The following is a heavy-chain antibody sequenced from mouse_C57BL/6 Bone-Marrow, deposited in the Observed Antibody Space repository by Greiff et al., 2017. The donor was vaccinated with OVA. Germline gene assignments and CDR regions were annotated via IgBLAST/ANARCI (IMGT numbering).Heavy chain of an antibody. CDR3: ARYYGSSPYWYFDV. D-gene: IGHD1-1*01. Sequence: VQLKESGGGLVKPGGSLKLSCAASGFTFSDYGMHWVRQAPGKGLEWVAYISSGSSTIYYADTVQGRFTISRDNAKNTLFLQMTSLRSEDTAMYYCARYYGSSPYWYFDVWGTGTTVTVSS. J-gene: IGHJ1*03. V-gene: IGHV5-17*01. CDR2: ISSGSSTI. CDR1: GFTFSDYG.